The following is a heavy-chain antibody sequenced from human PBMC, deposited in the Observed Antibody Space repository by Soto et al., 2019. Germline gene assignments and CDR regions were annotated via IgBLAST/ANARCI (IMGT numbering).Heavy chain of an antibody. CDR1: GYTFTSYD. J-gene: IGHJ6*02. D-gene: IGHD6-19*01. Sequence: QVQLVQSGAEVKKPGASVKVSCKASGYTFTSYDINWVRQATGQGLEWMGWMNPNSGNTGYAQKFQGRVTMTRNTSISTAYMERSSLRSEDTAVYYCARTPLAVRGNYYYYYYGMDVWGQGTTVTVSS. V-gene: IGHV1-8*01. CDR3: ARTPLAVRGNYYYYYYGMDV. CDR2: MNPNSGNT.